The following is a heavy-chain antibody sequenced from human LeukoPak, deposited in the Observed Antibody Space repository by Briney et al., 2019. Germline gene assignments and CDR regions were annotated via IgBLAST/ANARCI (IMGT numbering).Heavy chain of an antibody. J-gene: IGHJ5*02. CDR3: ARDRDSSNLNWFDP. V-gene: IGHV1-2*02. CDR1: ASSFTGYY. CDR2: INPNSGGT. D-gene: IGHD6-13*01. Sequence: ASVKLSCKASASSFTGYYMHWERQGPGQGLEWMGWINPNSGGTNYAQKFQGRVTMTRDTSISTAYMELSRLRSDDTAVYYCARDRDSSNLNWFDPWGQGTLVTVSS.